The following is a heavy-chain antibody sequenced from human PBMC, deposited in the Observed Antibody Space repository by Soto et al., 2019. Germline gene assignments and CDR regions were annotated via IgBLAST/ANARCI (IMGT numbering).Heavy chain of an antibody. D-gene: IGHD3-10*01. J-gene: IGHJ5*02. V-gene: IGHV4-4*02. CDR2: AHHSGRT. CDR3: ARGRITMVRGRNWFDP. CDR1: GGSMSSSNW. Sequence: SETLSLTCTVSGGSMSSSNWWNWVRQSPGKGLEWIGEAHHSGRTNYNPSLKSRVTISVDTSKNHFSLKLSSVTAADTAVYYCARGRITMVRGRNWFDPWGQGTLVTVSS.